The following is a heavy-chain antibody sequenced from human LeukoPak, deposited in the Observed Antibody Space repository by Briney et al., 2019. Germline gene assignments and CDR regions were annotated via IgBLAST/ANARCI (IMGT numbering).Heavy chain of an antibody. D-gene: IGHD3-10*01. CDR2: IYYSGSA. V-gene: IGHV4-59*08. Sequence: PSETLSLTCTVSDGSISSYYWSWIRQHPGKGLEWIGYIYYSGSANYNPSLKSRVTISVDTSQNQFSLKLSSLTAADTAVYYCARHTYYGSGSYSAFDIWGQGTKVTVYS. CDR1: DGSISSYY. CDR3: ARHTYYGSGSYSAFDI. J-gene: IGHJ3*02.